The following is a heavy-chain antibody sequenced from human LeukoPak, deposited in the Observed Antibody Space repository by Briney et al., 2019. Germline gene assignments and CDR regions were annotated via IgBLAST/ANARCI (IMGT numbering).Heavy chain of an antibody. CDR1: GGSISSYY. CDR3: ARRDSSSCIDY. CDR2: IYYSGST. J-gene: IGHJ4*02. V-gene: IGHV4-59*08. Sequence: PSETLSLTCTVSGGSISSYYWSWIRPPPGKGLEWIGYIYYSGSTNYNPSLKSRVSISVDTSKNQFSLKLSSVTAADTAVYYCARRDSSSCIDYWGQGTLVTVSS. D-gene: IGHD6-13*01.